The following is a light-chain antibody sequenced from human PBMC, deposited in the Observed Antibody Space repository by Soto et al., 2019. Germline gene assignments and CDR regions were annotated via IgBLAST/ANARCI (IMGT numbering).Light chain of an antibody. CDR3: AAWDDSLSGHL. J-gene: IGLJ1*01. CDR1: GSNIGSNY. V-gene: IGLV1-47*01. CDR2: KNN. Sequence: QSVLTQLPSASGTPGQKVSISCSGSGSNIGSNYVYWYQQLPGTAPKLLIYKNNQRPSGVPDRFSGSKSDTSASLAISGLRSEDEADYYCAAWDDSLSGHLFGTGTKVTVL.